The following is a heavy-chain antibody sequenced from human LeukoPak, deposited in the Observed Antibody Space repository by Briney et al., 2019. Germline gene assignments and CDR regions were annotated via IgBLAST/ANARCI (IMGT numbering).Heavy chain of an antibody. V-gene: IGHV4-59*01. CDR1: GGSISSYY. D-gene: IGHD6-19*01. J-gene: IGHJ3*02. CDR3: ARDRSGWYFDAFDI. CDR2: IYYSGST. Sequence: PSETLSLTCTVSGGSISSYYWSWIRQPPGKGLEWIGYIYYSGSTNYNPSLKSRVTISVDTSKNQLSLKLSSVTAADTAVYYCARDRSGWYFDAFDIWGQGTMVTVSS.